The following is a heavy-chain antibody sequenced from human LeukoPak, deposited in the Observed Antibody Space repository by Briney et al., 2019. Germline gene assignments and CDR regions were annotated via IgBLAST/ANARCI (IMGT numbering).Heavy chain of an antibody. CDR2: INPNSGGT. CDR3: AREFVGSDYDFWSGCHDY. J-gene: IGHJ4*02. CDR1: GYXFTGYY. V-gene: IGHV1-2*02. D-gene: IGHD3-3*01. Sequence: ASVKVSCKASGYXFTGYYIHWVRQAPGQGLEWMGWINPNSGGTNYAQKFQGRVTMTRDTSISTAYMELSRLRSDDTAVYYCAREFVGSDYDFWSGCHDYWGQGTLVTVSS.